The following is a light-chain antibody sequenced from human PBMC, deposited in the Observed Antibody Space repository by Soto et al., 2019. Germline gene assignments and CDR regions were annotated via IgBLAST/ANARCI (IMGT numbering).Light chain of an antibody. CDR2: GAS. CDR1: QSVSSSY. J-gene: IGKJ1*01. Sequence: EIVLTQSPGTLSLSPGERATLSCRASQSVSSSYLAWYQQKPGQAPRLLIYGASSRDTGIPDRFSGGGSGRAFTLTISTLEPEDFAVYSGEDYGSSLSAFGQGTKLEIE. CDR3: EDYGSSLSA. V-gene: IGKV3-20*01.